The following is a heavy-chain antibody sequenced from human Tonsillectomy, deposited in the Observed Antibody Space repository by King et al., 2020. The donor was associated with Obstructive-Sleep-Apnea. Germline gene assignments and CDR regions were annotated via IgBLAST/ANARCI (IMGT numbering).Heavy chain of an antibody. D-gene: IGHD3-16*02. CDR1: GGSISSGGYY. Sequence: MQLQESGPGLVKPSQTLSLTCTVSGGSISSGGYYWSWIRQHPGKGLEWIGYIYYSGSTYYNPSLKSRVTISVDTSKNQFSLKLSSVTAADTAVYYCAGPLYDYVRGSSRPPNCFDPGGQGTLAPVSS. CDR3: AGPLYDYVRGSSRPPNCFDP. CDR2: IYYSGST. J-gene: IGHJ5*02. V-gene: IGHV4-31*03.